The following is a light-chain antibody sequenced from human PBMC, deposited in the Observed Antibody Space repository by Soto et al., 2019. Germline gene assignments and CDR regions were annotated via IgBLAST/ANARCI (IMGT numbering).Light chain of an antibody. V-gene: IGKV1-39*01. J-gene: IGKJ1*01. CDR3: KQSYNSPWT. CDR2: TAS. Sequence: DIQMTQSPSSLSASVGDRVTITCRASQNINKFLNWYQQKPGTAPKLLMYTASSLQSGVPPRFSGGGYGTEFTLATSGLQPEDFATYFCKQSYNSPWTFGQGTKVEIK. CDR1: QNINKF.